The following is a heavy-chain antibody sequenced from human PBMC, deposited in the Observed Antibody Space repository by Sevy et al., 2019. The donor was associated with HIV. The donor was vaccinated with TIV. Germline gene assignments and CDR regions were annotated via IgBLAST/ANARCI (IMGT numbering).Heavy chain of an antibody. D-gene: IGHD5-18*01. CDR2: ISHDGTHQ. CDR1: GFIFSNYV. J-gene: IGHJ4*02. CDR3: AKTAYGYGYQLRDVHFDS. Sequence: GGSLRLSCAASGFIFSNYVMHWVRQAPGKGLEWVALISHDGTHQDHADSVQGRFTISRDDSKKTLVLQINSLQTEDTAIYYCAKTAYGYGYQLRDVHFDSWGQGTLVTVSS. V-gene: IGHV3-30*18.